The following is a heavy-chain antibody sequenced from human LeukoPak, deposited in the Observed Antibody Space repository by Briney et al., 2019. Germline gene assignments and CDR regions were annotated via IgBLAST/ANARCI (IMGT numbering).Heavy chain of an antibody. CDR3: ARVISGMATIISDDAFDI. Sequence: ASVKVSCKASGYTFTGYYMHWVRQAPGQGLEWMGWINPNSGGTNYAQKFQGRVTMTRDTSISTAYVELSRLRSDDTAVYYCARVISGMATIISDDAFDIWGQGTMVTVSS. J-gene: IGHJ3*02. V-gene: IGHV1-2*02. D-gene: IGHD5-24*01. CDR2: INPNSGGT. CDR1: GYTFTGYY.